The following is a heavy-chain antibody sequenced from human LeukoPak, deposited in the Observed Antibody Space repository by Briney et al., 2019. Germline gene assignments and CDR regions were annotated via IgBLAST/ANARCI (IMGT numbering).Heavy chain of an antibody. CDR2: IHSDGKT. D-gene: IGHD5-24*01. J-gene: IGHJ2*01. CDR3: TRDKRFLHWYFDL. Sequence: GGSLRLSCAASEFSVGSNYMSWVRQAPGKGLEWVSVIHSDGKTYYADSVKGRFIISRDNSNNMVFLQMDSLRAEDTAFYYCTRDKRFLHWYFDLWGRGTLVTVSS. V-gene: IGHV3-66*01. CDR1: EFSVGSNY.